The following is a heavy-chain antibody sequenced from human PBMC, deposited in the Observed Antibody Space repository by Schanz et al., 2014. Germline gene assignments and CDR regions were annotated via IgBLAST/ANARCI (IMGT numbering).Heavy chain of an antibody. V-gene: IGHV3-23*04. Sequence: VQLVESGGGVVQPGGSLRLSCAASGFTFSTYAMSWVRQAPGKGLEWVSTISASGGSTYYADSVKGRFTISRDNSKNTLYLQMNTLRAEDTAVYYCARDRGYCSGGSCLTFDYWGQGTLVTVSS. CDR1: GFTFSTYA. J-gene: IGHJ4*02. D-gene: IGHD2-15*01. CDR2: ISASGGST. CDR3: ARDRGYCSGGSCLTFDY.